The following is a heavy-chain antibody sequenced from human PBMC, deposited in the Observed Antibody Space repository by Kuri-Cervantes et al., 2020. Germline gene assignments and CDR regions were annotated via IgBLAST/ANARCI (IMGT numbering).Heavy chain of an antibody. CDR1: GYTFTSYG. CDR2: ISAYNGNT. D-gene: IGHD3-10*01. Sequence: ASVKVSCKASGYTFTSYGISWVRQAPGQGLEWMGWISAYNGNTNYAQKLQGRVTMTTDTFTSTAYMELRSLRAEDTAVYYCAKGTTMVRGAFDYWGQGTLVTVSS. J-gene: IGHJ4*02. CDR3: AKGTTMVRGAFDY. V-gene: IGHV1-18*01.